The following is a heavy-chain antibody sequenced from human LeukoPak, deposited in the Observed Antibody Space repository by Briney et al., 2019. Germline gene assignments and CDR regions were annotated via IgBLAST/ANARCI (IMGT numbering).Heavy chain of an antibody. V-gene: IGHV4-38-2*02. CDR3: ARYRYCSSTSCYRGFDY. CDR2: IYHSGNT. Sequence: SETLSLTCTVSGYSISSGYYWGWIRQPPGKGLEWIGIIYHSGNTYYNPSLKSRVTISVDTSMNQFSLKLSSVTAADTAVYSCARYRYCSSTSCYRGFDYWGQGTLVTVSS. J-gene: IGHJ4*02. CDR1: GYSISSGYY. D-gene: IGHD2-2*02.